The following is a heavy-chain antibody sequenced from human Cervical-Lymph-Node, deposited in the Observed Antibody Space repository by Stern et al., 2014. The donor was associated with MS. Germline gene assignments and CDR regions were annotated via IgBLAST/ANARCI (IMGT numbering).Heavy chain of an antibody. V-gene: IGHV4-59*01. CDR2: IYYSGST. Sequence: QLQLQESGPGLVKPSETLSLTCTVSGGSISSYYWSWILQPPGKVLEWIGYIYYSGSTHYNPSLKSRFTISVDTSKNQFSLKLSSVPAADTAVYYCGRGAGWFDPWGQGTLVTVSS. D-gene: IGHD3-10*01. CDR1: GGSISSYY. CDR3: GRGAGWFDP. J-gene: IGHJ5*02.